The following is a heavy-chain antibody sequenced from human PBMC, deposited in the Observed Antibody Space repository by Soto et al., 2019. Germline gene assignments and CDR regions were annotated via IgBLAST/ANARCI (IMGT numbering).Heavy chain of an antibody. V-gene: IGHV5-51*01. Sequence: PGESLKISCKGSGYSFTSYWIGWVRQMPGKGLEWMGIIYPGDSDTRYSPSFQGQVTISADKSISTAYLQWSSLKASDTAMYYCARHISGSYYSIPGMAVWGQGTTVTVSS. CDR2: IYPGDSDT. J-gene: IGHJ6*02. CDR3: ARHISGSYYSIPGMAV. CDR1: GYSFTSYW. D-gene: IGHD1-26*01.